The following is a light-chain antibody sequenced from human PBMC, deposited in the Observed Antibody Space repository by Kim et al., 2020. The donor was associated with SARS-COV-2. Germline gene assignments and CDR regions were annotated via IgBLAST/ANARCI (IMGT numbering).Light chain of an antibody. Sequence: VSPGQTASIPGSRDKVGVKYACWYQQKPGQSPVLVIYQDSKRPSGIPERFAGANSGNTATLTISGTQAMDEADYYCQAWDSSTVVFGGGTQLTVL. J-gene: IGLJ2*01. CDR2: QDS. CDR3: QAWDSSTVV. V-gene: IGLV3-1*01. CDR1: KVGVKY.